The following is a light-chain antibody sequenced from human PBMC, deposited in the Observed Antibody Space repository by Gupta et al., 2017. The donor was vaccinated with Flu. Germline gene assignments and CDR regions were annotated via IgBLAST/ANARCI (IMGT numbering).Light chain of an antibody. Sequence: GRTARMTCGGANIGSKGVHWYQQKPGQAPVLVVYEDSVRPSGIPERFSGSNSGNTATLTITRVEAGDEADYYCQVWDLINDYEVFGGGTKLTVL. CDR1: NIGSKG. CDR3: QVWDLINDYEV. CDR2: EDS. V-gene: IGLV3-21*03. J-gene: IGLJ2*01.